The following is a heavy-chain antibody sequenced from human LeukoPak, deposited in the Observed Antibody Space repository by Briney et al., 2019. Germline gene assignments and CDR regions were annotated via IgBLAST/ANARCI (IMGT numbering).Heavy chain of an antibody. CDR3: AIETELGFDY. J-gene: IGHJ4*02. Sequence: QPGGSLRLSCAASGFTFSSYAMTWVRQAPVKGLEWVSVISGNGETTYYAGSVQGRFTISRDNSKNTLYLQLNSLRAEDTAVYYCAIETELGFDYWGQGTLVTVSS. CDR1: GFTFSSYA. D-gene: IGHD7-27*01. CDR2: ISGNGETT. V-gene: IGHV3-23*01.